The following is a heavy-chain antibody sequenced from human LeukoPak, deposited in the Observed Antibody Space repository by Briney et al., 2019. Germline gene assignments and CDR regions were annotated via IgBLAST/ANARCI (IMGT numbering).Heavy chain of an antibody. D-gene: IGHD5-12*01. CDR3: ARGNIVATSLDY. CDR2: IHYSGGT. Sequence: SETLSLTCSVSGGSISSYYWSWIRQPPGKGLEWIGYIHYSGGTNYNPSLKSRVTISVDTSKNQFSLKLSSVTAADTAVYYCARGNIVATSLDYWGQGTLVTVSS. J-gene: IGHJ4*02. CDR1: GGSISSYY. V-gene: IGHV4-59*01.